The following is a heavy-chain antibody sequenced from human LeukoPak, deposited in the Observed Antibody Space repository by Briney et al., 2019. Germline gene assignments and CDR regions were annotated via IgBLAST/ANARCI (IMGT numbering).Heavy chain of an antibody. CDR3: ARDHDWAFDY. CDR1: GFTFSSYS. Sequence: GGSLRLSCEASGFTFSSYSMNWVRQAPGKGLGWVSYIGGSGSPADYADSVKGRFTISRDNTKNSLFLQMHSLRAEDTAVYYCARDHDWAFDYWGQGTLVTVSS. V-gene: IGHV3-48*04. J-gene: IGHJ4*02. CDR2: IGGSGSPA. D-gene: IGHD3-9*01.